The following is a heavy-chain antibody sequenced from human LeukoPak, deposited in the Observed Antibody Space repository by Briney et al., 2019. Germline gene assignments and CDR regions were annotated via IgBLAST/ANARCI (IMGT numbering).Heavy chain of an antibody. CDR3: AKDRYYGSGSPIDY. V-gene: IGHV3-30*02. CDR1: GFTFSSYG. CDR2: IRYDGNNK. J-gene: IGHJ4*02. D-gene: IGHD3-10*01. Sequence: GGSLRLSCAASGFTFSSYGMHWVRQAPGKGLEWVTFIRYDGNNKYYADSVKGRFTISRDNSKNTLYLQMNSLRAEDTAVYYCAKDRYYGSGSPIDYWGQGTLVTVSS.